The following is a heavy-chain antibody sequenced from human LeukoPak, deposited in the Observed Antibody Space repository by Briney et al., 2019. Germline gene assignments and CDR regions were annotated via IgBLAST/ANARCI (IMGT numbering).Heavy chain of an antibody. CDR3: ARGSGQSDYYYMDV. CDR1: GFTFSDYS. V-gene: IGHV3-48*01. D-gene: IGHD1-26*01. Sequence: QAGGSLRLSCAASGFTFSDYSMNWVRQAPGKGLEWVSYISTSSSIYYADSVKGRFTTSRDNAKNSLYLQMNSLRAEDTAVYYCARGSGQSDYYYMDVWGKGTTVTVSS. CDR2: ISTSSSI. J-gene: IGHJ6*03.